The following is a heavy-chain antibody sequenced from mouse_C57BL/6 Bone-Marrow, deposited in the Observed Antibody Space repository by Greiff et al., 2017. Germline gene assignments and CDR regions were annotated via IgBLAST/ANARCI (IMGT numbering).Heavy chain of an antibody. J-gene: IGHJ1*03. CDR1: GFTFSSYT. D-gene: IGHD1-1*01. V-gene: IGHV5-9*01. CDR3: SRQVTTVLATKYFDV. CDR2: ISGGGGNT. Sequence: EVKLMESGGGLVKPGGSLKLSCAASGFTFSSYTMSWVRQTPEKRLQWVAAISGGGGNTYYPDRVKGRFTISRDNDKSILYLQMSSLRSEDTALYDCSRQVTTVLATKYFDVWGTGTTVTVSS.